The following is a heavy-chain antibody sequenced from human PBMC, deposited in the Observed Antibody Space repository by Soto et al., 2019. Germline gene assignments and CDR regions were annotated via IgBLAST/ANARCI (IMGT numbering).Heavy chain of an antibody. D-gene: IGHD6-25*01. CDR3: ARDPSSAPYYYYYGMAV. Sequence: QVQLVESGGGLVTPGGSLRLSCAASGFTFSDYYMSCIRQAPGKWLEWVSYISSSGSTIYYADSVNGRFTISRDNAKNSLYLQMNSLRAEDTAVYYCARDPSSAPYYYYYGMAVWGQGTTVTVSS. J-gene: IGHJ6*02. V-gene: IGHV3-11*01. CDR2: ISSSGSTI. CDR1: GFTFSDYY.